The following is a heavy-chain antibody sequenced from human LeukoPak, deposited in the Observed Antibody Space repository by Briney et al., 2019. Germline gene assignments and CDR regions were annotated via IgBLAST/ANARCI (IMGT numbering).Heavy chain of an antibody. D-gene: IGHD5-18*01. V-gene: IGHV3-53*01. Sequence: GGSLRLSCAASGFTVSSNYMSWVRQAPGKGLEWVSVIYSGGSTYYADSVKGRSTISRDNSKNTLYLQMNSLRAEDTAVYYCAFSQYSYGYIDVWGKGTTVTVSS. CDR3: AFSQYSYGYIDV. CDR2: IYSGGST. CDR1: GFTVSSNY. J-gene: IGHJ6*03.